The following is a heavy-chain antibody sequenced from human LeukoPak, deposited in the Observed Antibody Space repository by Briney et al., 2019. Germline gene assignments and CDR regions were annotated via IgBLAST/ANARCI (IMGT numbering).Heavy chain of an antibody. J-gene: IGHJ3*02. CDR1: GDSFTTFY. D-gene: IGHD3-22*01. Sequence: SETLSLTCAVYGDSFTTFYWGWVRQPPGKALEWIGNIFYSGSTYYSPSLKSRVTISVDTSKNQFSLKLSSVTAADTAVYYCARVGPYPSYYDSSGYYLAFDIWGQGTMVTVSS. CDR2: IFYSGST. CDR3: ARVGPYPSYYDSSGYYLAFDI. V-gene: IGHV4-59*01.